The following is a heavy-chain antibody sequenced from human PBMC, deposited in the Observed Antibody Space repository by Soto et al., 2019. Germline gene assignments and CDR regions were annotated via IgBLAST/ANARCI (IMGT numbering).Heavy chain of an antibody. J-gene: IGHJ4*01. CDR2: IDPSDSYT. V-gene: IGHV5-10-1*01. CDR3: ARREYSYSRGSFDY. Sequence: PGESLKISCKGSGYSFTSYWISWVRQMPGKGLEWMGRIDPSDSYTNYSPSFQGHVTISTAKSVTTAYLQWSSLKASDTALYYCARREYSYSRGSFDYWGHGTLVTVSS. D-gene: IGHD3-22*01. CDR1: GYSFTSYW.